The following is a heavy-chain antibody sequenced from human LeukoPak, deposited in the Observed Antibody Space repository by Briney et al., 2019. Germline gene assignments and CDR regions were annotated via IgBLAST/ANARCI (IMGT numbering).Heavy chain of an antibody. CDR1: GYTFTNLD. CDR3: ASWDDSSDHGYFDY. Sequence: ASVKVSCKPSGYTFTNLDINWLRQAPGQGLEWMGWMSPNSGDTGYAQKFQGRVTITADESTSTAYMELSSLRSEDTAVYYCASWDDSSDHGYFDYWGQGTLVTVSS. J-gene: IGHJ4*02. CDR2: MSPNSGDT. D-gene: IGHD3-22*01. V-gene: IGHV1-8*01.